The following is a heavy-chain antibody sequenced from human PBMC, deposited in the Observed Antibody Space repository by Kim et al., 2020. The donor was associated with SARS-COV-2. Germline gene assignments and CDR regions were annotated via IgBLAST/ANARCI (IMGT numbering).Heavy chain of an antibody. Sequence: ASVKVSCKVSGYTLTELSMHWVRQAPGKGLEWMGGFDPEDGETIYAQKFQGRVTMTEDTSTDTAYMELSSLRSEDTAVYYCATDRRVCNTGLYYYGMDVWGQGTTVTVSS. CDR3: ATDRRVCNTGLYYYGMDV. CDR1: GYTLTELS. D-gene: IGHD6-13*01. J-gene: IGHJ6*02. CDR2: FDPEDGET. V-gene: IGHV1-24*01.